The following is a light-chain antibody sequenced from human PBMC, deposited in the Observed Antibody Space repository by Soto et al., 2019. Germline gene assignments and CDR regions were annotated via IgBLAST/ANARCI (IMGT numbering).Light chain of an antibody. CDR2: AAS. Sequence: DIQTTQSPSSVSASVGDRVTITCRASQGVRNWLAWYQQKPGEAPKLLIYAASTLRRGVPSRFRGSGSGTDFTFTITSLQPEDFATYYCQQAYSFPYTFGQGTKLEIK. CDR1: QGVRNW. V-gene: IGKV1-12*01. CDR3: QQAYSFPYT. J-gene: IGKJ2*01.